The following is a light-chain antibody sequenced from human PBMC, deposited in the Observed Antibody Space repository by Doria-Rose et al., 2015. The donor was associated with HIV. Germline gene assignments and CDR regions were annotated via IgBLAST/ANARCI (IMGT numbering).Light chain of an antibody. J-gene: IGKJ1*01. CDR1: QGISRY. V-gene: IGKV1-9*01. Sequence: TQSPSFLSASVGVRVTITCRASQGISRYLAWYQQKPGKAPTLLIFGASTLQSGVPSRFSGSGSRTEFTLTISSLQPEDFATYYCQQFDSFPRTFGQGTKVELK. CDR2: GAS. CDR3: QQFDSFPRT.